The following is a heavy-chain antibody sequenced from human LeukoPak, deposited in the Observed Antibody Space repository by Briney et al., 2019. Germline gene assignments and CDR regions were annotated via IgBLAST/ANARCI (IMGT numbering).Heavy chain of an antibody. D-gene: IGHD4/OR15-4a*01. CDR2: SRNKANSFST. CDR1: GFTFSDHY. V-gene: IGHV3-72*01. J-gene: IGHJ4*02. Sequence: GGSLRLSCAASGFTFSDHYMDWVRQAPGKGLEWVGRSRNKANSFSTEYAASVKGRFTISRDDSKNSLYLQMNSLKTEDTAVYYFASYLTYPAFFDYWGQETLVTVSS. CDR3: ASYLTYPAFFDY.